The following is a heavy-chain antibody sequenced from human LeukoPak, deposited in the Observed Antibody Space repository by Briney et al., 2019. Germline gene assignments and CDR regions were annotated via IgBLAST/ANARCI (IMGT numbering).Heavy chain of an antibody. Sequence: PSETLSLTCTVSGGSLRTYYWSWIRQPPGKGLEWIGYIYYSGSTNYNPSLKSRVTISVDTSNNQFSLKLSSVTAADTAVYYCARHASDYVWGSYRYPNWFDPWGQGTLVTVSS. CDR2: IYYSGST. CDR1: GGSLRTYY. J-gene: IGHJ5*02. D-gene: IGHD3-16*02. V-gene: IGHV4-59*08. CDR3: ARHASDYVWGSYRYPNWFDP.